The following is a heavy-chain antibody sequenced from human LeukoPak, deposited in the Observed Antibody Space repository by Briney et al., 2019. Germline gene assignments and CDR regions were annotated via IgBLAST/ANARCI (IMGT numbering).Heavy chain of an antibody. Sequence: KPGGSLRLSCAASGFTFSSYSMNWVRQAPGKGLEWVSSISSSSSYIYYADSVKGRFTISRDNAENSLYLQMNSLRAEDTAVYYCASSGDTAMVTDAFDIWGQGTMVTVSS. CDR1: GFTFSSYS. D-gene: IGHD5-18*01. CDR3: ASSGDTAMVTDAFDI. CDR2: ISSSSSYI. V-gene: IGHV3-21*01. J-gene: IGHJ3*02.